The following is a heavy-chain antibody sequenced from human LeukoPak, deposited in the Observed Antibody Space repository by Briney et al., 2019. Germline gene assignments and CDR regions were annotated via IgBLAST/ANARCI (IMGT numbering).Heavy chain of an antibody. Sequence: PGGSLRLSCAASGFTFSSYSMNWVRQAPGKGLEWVSYISSSSSTIYYADSVKGRFTISRENAKNSLYLQMNSLRAGDTAVYYCARVGGSGSYAFDIWGQGTMVTVSS. CDR3: ARVGGSGSYAFDI. V-gene: IGHV3-48*01. CDR2: ISSSSSTI. D-gene: IGHD1-26*01. CDR1: GFTFSSYS. J-gene: IGHJ3*02.